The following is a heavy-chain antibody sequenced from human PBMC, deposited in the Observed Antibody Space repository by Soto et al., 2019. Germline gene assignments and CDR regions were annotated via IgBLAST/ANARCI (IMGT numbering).Heavy chain of an antibody. CDR3: ARKVGASAY. J-gene: IGHJ4*02. CDR1: GYTFSSFA. Sequence: QVQLVQSGAEVKKPGASVKVSCKASGYTFSSFALHWVRQAPGQRLEWMGWINAGNGDTKYSQKFQGRVTIARDTAASTAYMELGSLTFEDTAVYYCARKVGASAYWGQGTLVTVSS. V-gene: IGHV1-3*01. CDR2: INAGNGDT. D-gene: IGHD1-26*01.